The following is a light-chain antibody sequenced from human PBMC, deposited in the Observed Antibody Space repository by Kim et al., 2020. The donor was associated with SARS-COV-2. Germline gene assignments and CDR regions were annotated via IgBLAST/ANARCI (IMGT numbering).Light chain of an antibody. V-gene: IGLV3-1*01. Sequence: SYELTQPPSVSVSPGQTASITCSGDKLGDKYACWYQQKPGQSPVLVIYQDTKRPSGIPERFSGSNSGNTATLTISGTQAIDAADYYCQTWDSSAVLFGGGTQLTVL. J-gene: IGLJ2*01. CDR3: QTWDSSAVL. CDR1: KLGDKY. CDR2: QDT.